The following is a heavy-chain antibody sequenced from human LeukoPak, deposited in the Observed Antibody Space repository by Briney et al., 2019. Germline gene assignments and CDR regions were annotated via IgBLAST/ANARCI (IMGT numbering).Heavy chain of an antibody. CDR1: GYTFTSYD. V-gene: IGHV1-69*13. Sequence: SVKVSCKASGYTFTSYDINWVRQAPGQGLEWMGGIIPIFGTANYAQKFQGRVTITADESTSTAYMELSSLRSEDTAVYYCARDAYCSGGSCPPYYFDYWGQGTLVTVSS. CDR3: ARDAYCSGGSCPPYYFDY. J-gene: IGHJ4*02. CDR2: IIPIFGTA. D-gene: IGHD2-15*01.